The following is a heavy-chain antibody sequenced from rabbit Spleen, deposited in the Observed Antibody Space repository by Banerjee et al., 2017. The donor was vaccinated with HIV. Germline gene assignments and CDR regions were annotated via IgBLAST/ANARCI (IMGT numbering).Heavy chain of an antibody. CDR2: IYTGSSGST. D-gene: IGHD1-1*01. J-gene: IGHJ2*01. V-gene: IGHV1S45*01. CDR1: GFSFSSSHY. CDR3: ARNYVNAFDP. Sequence: QEQLEESGGDLVKPGASLTLTCTASGFSFSSSHYMCWVRQAPGKGLEWIACIYTGSSGSTYYASWAKGRFTISKTSSTTVTLQMTSLTVADTAIYFCARNYVNAFDPWGPGTLVTVS.